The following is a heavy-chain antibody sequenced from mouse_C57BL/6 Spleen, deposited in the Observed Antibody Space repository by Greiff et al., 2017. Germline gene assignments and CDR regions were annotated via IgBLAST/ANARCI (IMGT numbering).Heavy chain of an antibody. CDR1: GFSFNTYA. Sequence: GGGLVQPKGSLKLSCAASGFSFNTYAMNWVRQAPGKGLEWVARIRSKSNNYATYYADSVKDRFTISRDDSESMLYLQMNNLKTEDTAMYYCVRGYYGKRHPTATDYWGEGTSVIVSP. D-gene: IGHD1-1*01. V-gene: IGHV10-1*01. CDR3: VRGYYGKRHPTATDY. CDR2: IRSKSNNYAT. J-gene: IGHJ4*01.